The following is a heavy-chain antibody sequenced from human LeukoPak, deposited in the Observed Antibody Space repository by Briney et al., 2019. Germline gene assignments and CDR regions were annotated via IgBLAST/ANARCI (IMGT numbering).Heavy chain of an antibody. V-gene: IGHV1-18*01. Sequence: ASVKVSCKASGYTFTSYGISWVRQAPGQGLEWMGWISAHNGNTNYAQKLQGRVTMTTDTSTSTAYMEVRSRRSDDTAVYYYARDRGGFGELLPREDFDYWGQGTLVTVSS. D-gene: IGHD3-10*01. CDR3: ARDRGGFGELLPREDFDY. CDR2: ISAHNGNT. J-gene: IGHJ4*02. CDR1: GYTFTSYG.